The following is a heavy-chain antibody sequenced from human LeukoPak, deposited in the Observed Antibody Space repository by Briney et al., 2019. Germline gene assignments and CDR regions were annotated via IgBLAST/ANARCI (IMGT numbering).Heavy chain of an antibody. CDR3: ARDRPRWPFDP. D-gene: IGHD2-15*01. V-gene: IGHV1-69*05. J-gene: IGHJ5*02. CDR2: IIPIFGTA. CDR1: GGTFISYA. Sequence: ASVTVSCKASGGTFISYAISWVRQAPGQGLEWMGKIIPIFGTANYAQKFQGRVTITTDESTSTAYMELSSLRSEDTAVYYCARDRPRWPFDPWGQGTLVTVSS.